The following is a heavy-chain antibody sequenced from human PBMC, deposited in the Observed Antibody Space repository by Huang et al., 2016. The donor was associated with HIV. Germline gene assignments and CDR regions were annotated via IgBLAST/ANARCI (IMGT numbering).Heavy chain of an antibody. J-gene: IGHJ6*03. D-gene: IGHD4-17*01. CDR2: INPKSGHT. V-gene: IGHV1-8*01. Sequence: QVQLVQSGAEVKTPGASVKVSCKASGYTFSSHDLNWVRQAPGQGLEWMGWINPKSGHTGYSQKFQGRVNITRSTSITTAYMELSSLRSADTAVYYCVRGTRYGDYGLRHYYYYMDVWGKGTTVTVSS. CDR1: GYTFSSHD. CDR3: VRGTRYGDYGLRHYYYYMDV.